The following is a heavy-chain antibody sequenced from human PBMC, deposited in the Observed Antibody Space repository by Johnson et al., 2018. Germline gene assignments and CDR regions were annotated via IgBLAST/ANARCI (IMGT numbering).Heavy chain of an antibody. CDR3: AKDLGSGGTGYSPSDVFDV. V-gene: IGHV3-30*18. CDR1: GFTFSSYG. D-gene: IGHD3/OR15-3a*01. J-gene: IGHJ3*01. Sequence: QVQLVQSGGGVVQPGRSXRLSCAASGFTFSSYGVYWVRQAPGKGLEWVAVISYDGSNKSYADSVKGRFTISRDNSKNTLYLQMKSLRAEATAVYYCAKDLGSGGTGYSPSDVFDVWGQGTMVTVSS. CDR2: ISYDGSNK.